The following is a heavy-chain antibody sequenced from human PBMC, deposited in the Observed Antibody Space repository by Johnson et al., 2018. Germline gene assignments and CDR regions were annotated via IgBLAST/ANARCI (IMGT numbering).Heavy chain of an antibody. Sequence: EVQLVESGGGLVQPWGSLRLSCAASGFTFSNYWMSWVRQTPGKGLEWLANIKPDGTEKYYMDSVKDRFTISRDNAKNSLYLQINGLRAEDTAVYYCPRTGGYSSDGRTSYALDIWGQGTMVTVSS. CDR1: GFTFSNYW. J-gene: IGHJ3*02. D-gene: IGHD2-15*01. CDR3: PRTGGYSSDGRTSYALDI. V-gene: IGHV3-7*01. CDR2: IKPDGTEK.